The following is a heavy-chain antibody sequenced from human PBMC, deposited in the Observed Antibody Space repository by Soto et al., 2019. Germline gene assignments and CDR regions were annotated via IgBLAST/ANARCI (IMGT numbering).Heavy chain of an antibody. Sequence: GGSLRLSCAASGFPFGENAMSWVRQAPGKGLEWVSGISDSGATTYYADSVRGRFTISRDNSKNTLYLQMKSLRAEDSASYYCAKKDTSGGSLDYGGQGPRAPVPS. J-gene: IGHJ4*02. CDR1: GFPFGENA. D-gene: IGHD6-19*01. CDR3: AKKDTSGGSLDY. CDR2: ISDSGATT. V-gene: IGHV3-23*01.